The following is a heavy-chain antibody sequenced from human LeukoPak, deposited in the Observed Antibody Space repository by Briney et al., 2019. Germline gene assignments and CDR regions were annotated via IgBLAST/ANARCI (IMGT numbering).Heavy chain of an antibody. CDR3: TRVCSGRRDN. J-gene: IGHJ4*02. D-gene: IGHD6-19*01. V-gene: IGHV1-8*01. CDR1: GYTFTSCD. CDR2: MNPNSGNT. Sequence: GASVKVSCKASGYTFTSCDINWVRQATGQGLEWMGWMNPNSGNTGYGQSFQGRITMTRDISIGTAYMELSNLTSEDTAIYYCTRVCSGRRDNWGQGTLVTVSS.